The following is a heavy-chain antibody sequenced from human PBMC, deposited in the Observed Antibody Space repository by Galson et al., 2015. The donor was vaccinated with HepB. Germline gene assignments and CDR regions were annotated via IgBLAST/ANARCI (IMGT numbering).Heavy chain of an antibody. D-gene: IGHD1-26*01. V-gene: IGHV4-39*07. CDR2: NYYSGST. CDR1: GGSIRSSRYY. Sequence: LSLTCPVSGGSIRSSRYYWGWLRQPTGKGLVWIGSNYYSGSTYYNPSLKSRVTITVDTSKKQFSLKMSSVTAADTAGDYCAGTYSGRYSFQHWGQGTLVTVSS. CDR3: AGTYSGRYSFQH. J-gene: IGHJ1*01.